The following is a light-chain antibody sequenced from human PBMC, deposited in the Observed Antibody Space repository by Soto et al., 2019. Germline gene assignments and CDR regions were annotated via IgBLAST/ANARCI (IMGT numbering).Light chain of an antibody. J-gene: IGKJ5*01. V-gene: IGKV3-20*01. CDR3: QQYGNSPIT. CDR1: QSVSSN. CDR2: GAS. Sequence: EIVLTQSPATLSVSPGDRATLSCRASQSVSSNLAWYQQKPGQTPRLLIYGASSRATGIPDRFSGSGSGTDFTLTISRLEPEDFAVYYCQQYGNSPITFGQGTRLEIK.